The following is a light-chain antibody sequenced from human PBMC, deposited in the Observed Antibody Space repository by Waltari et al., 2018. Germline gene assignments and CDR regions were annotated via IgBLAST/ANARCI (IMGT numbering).Light chain of an antibody. Sequence: EIVLTQSPATFSLSPGERATLSCRASQSVSVCLPWYQQKPGQAPRPLIHDASNRATGIPARFSGSGSGTDFTLTISSLEPEDFAVYYCQQCYIRYTFGQGTKVEIK. CDR2: DAS. CDR1: QSVSVC. CDR3: QQCYIRYT. V-gene: IGKV3-11*01. J-gene: IGKJ2*01.